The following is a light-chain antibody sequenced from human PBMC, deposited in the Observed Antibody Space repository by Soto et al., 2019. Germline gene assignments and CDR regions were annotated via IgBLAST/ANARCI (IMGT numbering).Light chain of an antibody. CDR1: QSVSSSY. J-gene: IGKJ4*01. Sequence: EIVLTQSPGTLSLSPGERATLSCMASQSVSSSYLAWYQQKPGQAPRLLIYGASSRATGIPDRFSGSGSGTDFTLTISRLEPEDFAVYYCQQYGSSPVLTFGGGTKVEIK. CDR2: GAS. CDR3: QQYGSSPVLT. V-gene: IGKV3-20*01.